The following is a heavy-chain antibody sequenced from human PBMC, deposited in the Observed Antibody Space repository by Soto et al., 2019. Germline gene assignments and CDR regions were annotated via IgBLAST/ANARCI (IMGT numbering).Heavy chain of an antibody. Sequence: QVQLVQSGAEVKKPGASVKVSCKASGYTFTSYAMHWVRQAPGQRLDWMGWINAGNGNTKYSQKFQGRVTITRDTSASTAYMELSSLRSEDTAVYYCASSIAAAGMGYYYYGMDVWGQGTTVTVSS. CDR3: ASSIAAAGMGYYYYGMDV. J-gene: IGHJ6*02. CDR2: INAGNGNT. CDR1: GYTFTSYA. V-gene: IGHV1-3*01. D-gene: IGHD6-13*01.